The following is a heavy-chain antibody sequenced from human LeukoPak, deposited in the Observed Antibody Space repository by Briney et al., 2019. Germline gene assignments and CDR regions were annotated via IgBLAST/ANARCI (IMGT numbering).Heavy chain of an antibody. J-gene: IGHJ4*02. CDR3: AKHHCSSTSCYRVFDF. CDR2: INTDGGST. D-gene: IGHD2-2*02. CDR1: GFTFGSYW. V-gene: IGHV3-74*01. Sequence: GGSLRLSCAASGFTFGSYWMHWVRQAPGKGLVWVSRINTDGGSTTYADSVKGRFTISRDNSKNMLYLQMNSLRAEDTAVYYCAKHHCSSTSCYRVFDFWGQGTLVTVSS.